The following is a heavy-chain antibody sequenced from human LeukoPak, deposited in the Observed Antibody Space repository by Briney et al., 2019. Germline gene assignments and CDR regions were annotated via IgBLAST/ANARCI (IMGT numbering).Heavy chain of an antibody. Sequence: ASVKVSCKASGYTFTSYGISWVRQAPGQGLEWMGWISGYNGNTNYAQKVQGRVTMTADTSTSTAFMELRSLRSDDTAVYYCARDRIVGAEDDAFHFWGQGTMVTVS. V-gene: IGHV1-18*01. CDR1: GYTFTSYG. D-gene: IGHD1-26*01. CDR2: ISGYNGNT. CDR3: ARDRIVGAEDDAFHF. J-gene: IGHJ3*01.